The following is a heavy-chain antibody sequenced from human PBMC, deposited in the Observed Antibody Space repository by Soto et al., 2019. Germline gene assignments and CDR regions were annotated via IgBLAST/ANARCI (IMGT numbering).Heavy chain of an antibody. J-gene: IGHJ4*02. CDR3: ARGYYYDCRRLGY. D-gene: IGHD3-22*01. Sequence: ASVKVSCKASGYTFTGYYMHWVRQAPGQGLEWMGWINPNSGGTNYAQKFQGRVTMTRDTSISTAYMELSRLRSDDTAVYYCARGYYYDCRRLGYWGQGTLVTVSS. CDR2: INPNSGGT. V-gene: IGHV1-2*02. CDR1: GYTFTGYY.